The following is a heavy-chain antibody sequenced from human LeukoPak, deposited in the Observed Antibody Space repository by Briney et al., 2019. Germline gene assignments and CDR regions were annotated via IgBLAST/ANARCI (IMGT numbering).Heavy chain of an antibody. V-gene: IGHV3-23*01. Sequence: GGSLRLSCAASGFTFSSYTMSWVRQAPGKGLEWVSAISGSGGSTYYADSVKGRFTISRDNSKNTLYLQMNSLRAEDTAVYYCAKDGGLRLAPYWGQGTLVTVSS. CDR2: ISGSGGST. CDR1: GFTFSSYT. CDR3: AKDGGLRLAPY. D-gene: IGHD4-17*01. J-gene: IGHJ4*02.